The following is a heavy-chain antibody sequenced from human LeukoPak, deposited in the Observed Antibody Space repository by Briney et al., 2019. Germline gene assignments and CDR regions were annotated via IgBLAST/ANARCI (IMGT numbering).Heavy chain of an antibody. CDR1: GFTVSSNY. J-gene: IGHJ6*02. Sequence: GGSLRLSCAASGFTVSSNYMSWVRQAPGKGLEWVSVIYSGGSTYYTDSVKGRFTISRDNSKNTLYLQMSSLRVKDTAVYYCARIGYCSRTSCHTGYYYGMDVWGQGTTVTVSS. D-gene: IGHD2-2*02. CDR2: IYSGGST. V-gene: IGHV3-53*01. CDR3: ARIGYCSRTSCHTGYYYGMDV.